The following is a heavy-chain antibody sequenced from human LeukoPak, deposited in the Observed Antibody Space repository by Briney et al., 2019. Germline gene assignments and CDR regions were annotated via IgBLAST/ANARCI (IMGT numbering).Heavy chain of an antibody. D-gene: IGHD4-17*01. CDR2: IYYSGST. V-gene: IGHV4-59*01. Sequence: SETLSLTCTVSGGSISSYYWSWIRQPPGEGLEWIGYIYYSGSTNYNPSLKSRVTISVDTSKNQFSLRLTSVTAADTAVYYCARGGRRDTVTTSFAYWGQGTLVTVSS. CDR1: GGSISSYY. J-gene: IGHJ4*02. CDR3: ARGGRRDTVTTSFAY.